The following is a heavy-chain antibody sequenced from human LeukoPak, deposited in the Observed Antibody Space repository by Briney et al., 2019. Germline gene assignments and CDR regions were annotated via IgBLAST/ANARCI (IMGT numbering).Heavy chain of an antibody. CDR2: IIPIFGTA. Sequence: GASVKVSCKASGGTFSSYAISWVRQAPGQGLEWMGGIIPIFGTANYAQKFQGRVTITADESTSTAYMELSSLRSEDTAVYYCARGTLYSNSNQYYFDYWGQGTLVTVSS. J-gene: IGHJ4*02. CDR1: GGTFSSYA. D-gene: IGHD4-11*01. CDR3: ARGTLYSNSNQYYFDY. V-gene: IGHV1-69*13.